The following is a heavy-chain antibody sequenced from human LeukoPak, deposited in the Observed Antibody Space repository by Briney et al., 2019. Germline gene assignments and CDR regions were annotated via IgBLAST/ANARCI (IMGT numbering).Heavy chain of an antibody. J-gene: IGHJ4*02. CDR2: ISGSGGGT. CDR3: ANPSRGVTDY. V-gene: IGHV3-23*01. D-gene: IGHD3-10*01. CDR1: GFTFSSYA. Sequence: GGSLRLSCAASGFTFSSYAMSWVRQAPGDGLEWVSAISGSGGGTYYADSVKGRFTISRDNSKNTLYLQMNSLRAEDTAVYYCANPSRGVTDYWGQGTLVTVSS.